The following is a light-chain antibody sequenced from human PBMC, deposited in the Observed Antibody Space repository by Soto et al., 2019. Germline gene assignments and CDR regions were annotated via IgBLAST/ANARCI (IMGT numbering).Light chain of an antibody. CDR2: GAS. V-gene: IGKV3-20*01. CDR1: QSVSSNY. J-gene: IGKJ1*01. Sequence: EIVLTQSPDTLSLSPGERATLSCRASQSVSSNYFAWYQQKSGQAPRLLIYGASSRASGIPDRFSGSASGTEFILTISILEPEDFALYYCQQYGTSPRTFGQGTKVEVK. CDR3: QQYGTSPRT.